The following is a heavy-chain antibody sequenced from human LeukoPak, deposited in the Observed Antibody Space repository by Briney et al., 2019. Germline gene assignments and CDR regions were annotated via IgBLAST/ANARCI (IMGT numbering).Heavy chain of an antibody. D-gene: IGHD6-13*01. CDR2: ISWDGGST. Sequence: GGSLRLSCAASGFTFDDYTMHWVRQAPGKGLEWVSLISWDGGSTYYADSVKGRFTISRDNSKNSLYLQMNSLRTEDTALYYCAKGRYSSSYYYYYYMDVWGKGTTVTVSS. V-gene: IGHV3-43*01. J-gene: IGHJ6*03. CDR3: AKGRYSSSYYYYYYMDV. CDR1: GFTFDDYT.